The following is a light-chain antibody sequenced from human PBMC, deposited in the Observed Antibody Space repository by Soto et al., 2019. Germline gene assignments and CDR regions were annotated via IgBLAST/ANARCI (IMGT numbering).Light chain of an antibody. CDR1: QSVLYSSNNKNY. V-gene: IGKV4-1*01. CDR3: QPYYSTPPT. CDR2: WAS. J-gene: IGKJ1*01. Sequence: DIVMTQSPDSLAVSLGERATINCKSSQSVLYSSNNKNYLAWYQQTPVQPPKLLIYWASARESGVPDRFSNSGSGTDFTLPISSLKAEDVAVYYCQPYYSTPPTFGQGTKVEIK.